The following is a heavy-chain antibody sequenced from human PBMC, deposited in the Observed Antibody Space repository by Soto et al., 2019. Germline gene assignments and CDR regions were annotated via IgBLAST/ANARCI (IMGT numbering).Heavy chain of an antibody. J-gene: IGHJ5*02. Sequence: QVQLVQSGAEVKKPGSSVKVSCKTFGGTFTNYAISWVRQAPGQGLEWMGGIIPMFGKTNYAQKFQGRVTVTADESTRTAYMELSGLMAEDTAVYYCGRVPIRYCDGADCHRYHWFDLWGQGAPVTVSS. CDR2: IIPMFGKT. V-gene: IGHV1-69*12. CDR3: GRVPIRYCDGADCHRYHWFDL. D-gene: IGHD2-21*02. CDR1: GGTFTNYA.